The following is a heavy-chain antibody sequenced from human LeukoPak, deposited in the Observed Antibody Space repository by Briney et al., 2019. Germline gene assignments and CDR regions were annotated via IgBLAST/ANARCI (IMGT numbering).Heavy chain of an antibody. D-gene: IGHD7-27*01. CDR1: GGSISSYY. CDR3: ARGWGFVDY. CDR2: IYYSGNT. Sequence: SETLSLTCTLSGGSISSYYWSWIRQPPGKGLEWIGYIYYSGNTNYNPSLKSRVTISVNTSKNQFSLNLSSVTAADTAVYYCARGWGFVDYWGQGTLVTVSS. V-gene: IGHV4-59*08. J-gene: IGHJ4*02.